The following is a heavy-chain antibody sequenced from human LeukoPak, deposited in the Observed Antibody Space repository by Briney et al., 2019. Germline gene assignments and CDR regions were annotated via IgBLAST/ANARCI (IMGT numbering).Heavy chain of an antibody. CDR2: IWYDGSNK. D-gene: IGHD2-15*01. Sequence: GGSLRLSCAASGFTFCSYGMHWVRQAPGKGLEWVAVIWYDGSNKYYADSVKGRFTISRDNSKNTLYLQMNSLRAEDTAVYYCARDLVAAGGRDYWGQGTLVTVSS. CDR1: GFTFCSYG. J-gene: IGHJ4*02. V-gene: IGHV3-33*01. CDR3: ARDLVAAGGRDY.